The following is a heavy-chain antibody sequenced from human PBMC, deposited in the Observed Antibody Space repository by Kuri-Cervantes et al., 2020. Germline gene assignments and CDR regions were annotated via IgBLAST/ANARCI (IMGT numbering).Heavy chain of an antibody. J-gene: IGHJ6*02. V-gene: IGHV2-5*02. CDR2: IYWDDDK. D-gene: IGHD6-13*01. CDR1: GFSLTTRPVG. CDR3: AHSGGSPGYTSSWGFYYYAMDV. Sequence: SGPTLVKPTQTLTLTCTFSGFSLTTRPVGVGWVRQPPGKALECLALIYWDDDKRYSPSLKSRLTITKDTSKNQVVLTMTNMDPVDTGTYYCAHSGGSPGYTSSWGFYYYAMDVWGQGTTVTVSS.